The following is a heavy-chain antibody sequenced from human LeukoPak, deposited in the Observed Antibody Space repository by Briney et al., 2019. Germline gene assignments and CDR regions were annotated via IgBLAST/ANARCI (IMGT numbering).Heavy chain of an antibody. D-gene: IGHD6-13*01. CDR3: ARSSSWRPNDAFDI. V-gene: IGHV3-30*04. CDR1: GLTFSSYA. CDR2: ISYDGSHK. Sequence: GGTLRLLCAASGLTFSSYAMHWVSHAPGKGLVWVVVISYDGSHKYYADSVKGRFTISRDNSKNTLYLQMNSLRAEDTAVYYCARSSSWRPNDAFDIWGQGTMVTVSS. J-gene: IGHJ3*02.